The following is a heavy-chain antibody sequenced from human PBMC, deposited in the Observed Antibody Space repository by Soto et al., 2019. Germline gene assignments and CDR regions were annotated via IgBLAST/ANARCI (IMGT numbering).Heavy chain of an antibody. Sequence: EVQLLESGGGLVQPGGSLRLSCAASGFTFSSYAMSWVRQAPGKGLEWVSAISGSGGSTYYADSVKGRFTISRDNSKNTLYLQMNRLRAEDTAVYYCAKDKNDYDFWSGYYYYYYYMDVWGKGTTVTVSS. CDR3: AKDKNDYDFWSGYYYYYYYMDV. J-gene: IGHJ6*03. CDR2: ISGSGGST. CDR1: GFTFSSYA. V-gene: IGHV3-23*01. D-gene: IGHD3-3*01.